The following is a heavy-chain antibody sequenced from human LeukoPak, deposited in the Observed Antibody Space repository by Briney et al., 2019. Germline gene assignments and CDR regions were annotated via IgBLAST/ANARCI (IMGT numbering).Heavy chain of an antibody. J-gene: IGHJ4*02. D-gene: IGHD3-10*01. CDR3: ARDKGLSGYFDY. Sequence: QPGGSLRLSCAASGFTFSSYEMNWVRQAPGKGLEWVSYISSSGSTIYYADSVKGRFTISSDNAKNSLYLQMNSLRAEDTAVYYCARDKGLSGYFDYWGQGTLVTVSS. CDR1: GFTFSSYE. V-gene: IGHV3-48*03. CDR2: ISSSGSTI.